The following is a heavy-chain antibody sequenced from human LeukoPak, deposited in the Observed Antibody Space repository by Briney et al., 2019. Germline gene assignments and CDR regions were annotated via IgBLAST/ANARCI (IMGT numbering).Heavy chain of an antibody. CDR2: IYSSGSA. CDR1: GDSISSISYS. Sequence: PSETLSLTCVVSGDSISSISYSWSWIRQPPGKGLEWIGYIYSSGSAYYNPSLKSRVTMSVDTSKNQFSLKVSSVTAADTAVYYCARERAAVPDYWGQGTLVTVSS. J-gene: IGHJ4*02. D-gene: IGHD2-15*01. V-gene: IGHV4-30-4*07. CDR3: ARERAAVPDY.